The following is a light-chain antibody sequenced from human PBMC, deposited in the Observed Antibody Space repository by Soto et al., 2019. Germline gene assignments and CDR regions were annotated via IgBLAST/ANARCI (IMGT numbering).Light chain of an antibody. Sequence: EIVMTQSPATLSVSPGERATLSCRASQTVSSNLAWYQQRPGQAPRLLIYGASTRATGIPDRFSGSGSGTEFTLTISSLQSEDFAVYSCQQYNDWSPYTFGQGTKLEIK. V-gene: IGKV3-15*01. CDR1: QTVSSN. J-gene: IGKJ2*01. CDR2: GAS. CDR3: QQYNDWSPYT.